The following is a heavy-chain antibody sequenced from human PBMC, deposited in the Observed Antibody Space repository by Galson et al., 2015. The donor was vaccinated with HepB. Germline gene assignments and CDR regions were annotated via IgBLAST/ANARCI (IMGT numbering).Heavy chain of an antibody. Sequence: TLSLTCPVSGGSISSGGYYWSWIRQHPGKGLEWIGYIYYSGSTYYNPSLKSRVTISVDTSKNQFSLNLTSVTAADTAVYYCARDVGHSSAWYPNWFDPWGQGTLVTVSS. CDR1: GGSISSGGYY. CDR3: ARDVGHSSAWYPNWFDP. D-gene: IGHD6-19*01. CDR2: IYYSGST. J-gene: IGHJ5*02. V-gene: IGHV4-31*03.